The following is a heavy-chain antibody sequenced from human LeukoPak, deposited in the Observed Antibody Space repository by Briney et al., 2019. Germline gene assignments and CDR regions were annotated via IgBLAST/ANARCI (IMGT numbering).Heavy chain of an antibody. Sequence: SETLSLTCAVYGGSFSGYYWSWIRQPPGKGLEWIGEINHSGSTNYNPSLKSRVTISVDTSKNQFSLKLSSVTAAGTAVYYCARYYCSGGSCWRAVDYWGQGTLVTVSS. J-gene: IGHJ4*02. D-gene: IGHD2-15*01. CDR1: GGSFSGYY. CDR2: INHSGST. CDR3: ARYYCSGGSCWRAVDY. V-gene: IGHV4-34*01.